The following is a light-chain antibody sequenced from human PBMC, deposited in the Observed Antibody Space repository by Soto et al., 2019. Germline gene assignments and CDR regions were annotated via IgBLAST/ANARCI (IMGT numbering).Light chain of an antibody. CDR3: QQYGSSPWT. J-gene: IGKJ1*01. CDR2: GTS. CDR1: QSVSSXY. Sequence: EIVLTQSPGTLSLSTGERATLSRRCSQSVSSXYLAWYKQKXGQAPRXXIYGTSSRATGIPDRFSGSGSGTDFTLTISRLQPEDFEVYYCQQYGSSPWTFGQGTKVDIK. V-gene: IGKV3-20*01.